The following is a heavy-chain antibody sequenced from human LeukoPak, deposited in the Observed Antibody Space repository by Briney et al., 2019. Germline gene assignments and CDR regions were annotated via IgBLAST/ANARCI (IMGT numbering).Heavy chain of an antibody. Sequence: SETLSLTCAVYGGSFSGYYWSWIRQPPGKGLEWIGEINHSGSTNYNPSLKSRVTISVDTSKNQFSLKLSSVTAADTAVYYCARGYCSSTSCYNFFDYWGRGTLVTVSS. V-gene: IGHV4-34*01. D-gene: IGHD2-2*02. CDR3: ARGYCSSTSCYNFFDY. J-gene: IGHJ4*02. CDR2: INHSGST. CDR1: GGSFSGYY.